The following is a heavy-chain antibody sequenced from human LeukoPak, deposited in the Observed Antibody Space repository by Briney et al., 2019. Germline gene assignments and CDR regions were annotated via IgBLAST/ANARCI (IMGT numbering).Heavy chain of an antibody. CDR2: IYYSGST. Sequence: SETLSLTCTVSGGSISSYYWSWIRQPPGKGLEWIGYIYYSGSTNYNPSLKSRVTISVDTSENQFSLKLSSVTAADTAVYYCARVVVPAATQASDQWYFDLWGRGTLVTVSS. D-gene: IGHD2-2*01. V-gene: IGHV4-59*01. CDR3: ARVVVPAATQASDQWYFDL. CDR1: GGSISSYY. J-gene: IGHJ2*01.